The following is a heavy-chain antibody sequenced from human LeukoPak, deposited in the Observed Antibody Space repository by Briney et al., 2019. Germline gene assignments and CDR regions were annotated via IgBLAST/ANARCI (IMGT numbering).Heavy chain of an antibody. Sequence: PSETLSLTCTVSGGSISSSSYYWGWIRQPPGKGLEWIGNIYYSGSTYYNPSLKSRVTISVDTSKNQFSLKLSSVTAADTAVYYCARLGYYDSSGTGDYWGQGTLVTVSS. CDR1: GGSISSSSYY. CDR2: IYYSGST. D-gene: IGHD3-22*01. J-gene: IGHJ4*02. CDR3: ARLGYYDSSGTGDY. V-gene: IGHV4-39*01.